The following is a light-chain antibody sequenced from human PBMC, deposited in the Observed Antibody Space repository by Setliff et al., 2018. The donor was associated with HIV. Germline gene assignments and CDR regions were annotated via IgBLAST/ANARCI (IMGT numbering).Light chain of an antibody. V-gene: IGLV2-14*01. Sequence: QSALTQPASVSGSPGQSITISCTGTSSDVGGYNYVSWYQHYPGKAPKLMIYEVSNRPSGVSNRFSGSKSANAASLTISGLQAEDEADYYCCSSAGTYTSFFVFGTGTK. CDR2: EVS. J-gene: IGLJ1*01. CDR3: CSSAGTYTSFFV. CDR1: SSDVGGYNY.